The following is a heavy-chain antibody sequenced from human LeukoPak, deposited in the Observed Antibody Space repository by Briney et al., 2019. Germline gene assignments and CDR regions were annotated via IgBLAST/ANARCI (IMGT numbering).Heavy chain of an antibody. CDR1: GGSISSGGYY. CDR2: IYYSGST. Sequence: SETLSLTCTVSGGSISSGGYYWSWIRQHPGKGLEWIGYIYYSGSTYYNPSLKSRVTISVDTSKNQFSLKLSSVTAADTAVYYCARVGAGHSSSWYYFDYWGQGTLVTVSS. D-gene: IGHD6-13*01. CDR3: ARVGAGHSSSWYYFDY. V-gene: IGHV4-31*03. J-gene: IGHJ4*02.